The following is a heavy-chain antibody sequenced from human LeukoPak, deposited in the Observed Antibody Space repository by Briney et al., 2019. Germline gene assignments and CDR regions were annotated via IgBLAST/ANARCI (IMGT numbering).Heavy chain of an antibody. Sequence: PGGSLRLSCAASGFTFSSYSMNWVRQAPGKGLGWVSSISTTSSHIYYADSVKGRFTVSRDYAKNSLFLQMTSLRAEDTAVYYCARVAYGDYYLDYWGQGTLVTVSS. D-gene: IGHD4-17*01. CDR2: ISTTSSHI. CDR3: ARVAYGDYYLDY. CDR1: GFTFSSYS. V-gene: IGHV3-21*01. J-gene: IGHJ4*02.